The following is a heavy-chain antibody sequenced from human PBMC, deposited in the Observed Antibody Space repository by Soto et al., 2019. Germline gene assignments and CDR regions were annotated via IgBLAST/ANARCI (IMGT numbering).Heavy chain of an antibody. CDR2: ISYDGSNK. CDR3: AKGSITMVRGVNDAFDI. V-gene: IGHV3-30*18. Sequence: QVQLVESGGGVVQPGRSLRLSCAASGFTFSSYGMHWVRQAPGKGLEWVAVISYDGSNKYYADSVKGRFTISSDNSKNTLYLQMNSLRAEDTAVYYCAKGSITMVRGVNDAFDIWGQGTMVTVSS. D-gene: IGHD3-10*01. J-gene: IGHJ3*02. CDR1: GFTFSSYG.